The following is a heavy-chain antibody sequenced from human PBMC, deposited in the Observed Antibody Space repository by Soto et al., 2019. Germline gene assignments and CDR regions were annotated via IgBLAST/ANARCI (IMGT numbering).Heavy chain of an antibody. CDR1: GFTFSSYA. V-gene: IGHV3-30-3*01. Sequence: QVQLVESGGGVVQPGRSLRLSCAASGFTFSSYAMHWDRQAPGKGLEWVAVISYDGSNKYYADSVKGRFTISRDNSKNTLYLQMNSLRAEDTAVYYGARVGEWERPNRAFDIWGQGTMVTVSS. CDR2: ISYDGSNK. D-gene: IGHD1-26*01. J-gene: IGHJ3*02. CDR3: ARVGEWERPNRAFDI.